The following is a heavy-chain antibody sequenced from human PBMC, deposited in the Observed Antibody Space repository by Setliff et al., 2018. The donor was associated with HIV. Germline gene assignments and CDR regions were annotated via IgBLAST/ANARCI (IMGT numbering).Heavy chain of an antibody. J-gene: IGHJ3*02. Sequence: KTSETLSLTCSVSGDSISSGGYYWSWIRQHPGKGLEWIGYIYDSGNTYYNPSLKSRLTMSVDTSNNQFSLKLSSASAADTAVYYCARVLGVRRDYYDSSAPLRAAFDIWGQGTMVTVSS. CDR2: IYDSGNT. CDR1: GDSISSGGYY. D-gene: IGHD3-22*01. V-gene: IGHV4-31*03. CDR3: ARVLGVRRDYYDSSAPLRAAFDI.